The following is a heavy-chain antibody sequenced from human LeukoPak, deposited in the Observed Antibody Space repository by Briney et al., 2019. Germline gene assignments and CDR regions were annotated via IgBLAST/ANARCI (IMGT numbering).Heavy chain of an antibody. CDR2: ISGSGSTT. J-gene: IGHJ4*02. CDR3: ARFTRSASYEVY. D-gene: IGHD3-10*01. Sequence: GGSLRLSCAASGFTFSSYGMSWVRQAPGKGLEWVSAISGSGSTTYYADPVKGRFTISRDNSKNSVYLEMKSLRVEDTAIYYCARFTRSASYEVYWGQGTLVTVSS. V-gene: IGHV3-23*01. CDR1: GFTFSSYG.